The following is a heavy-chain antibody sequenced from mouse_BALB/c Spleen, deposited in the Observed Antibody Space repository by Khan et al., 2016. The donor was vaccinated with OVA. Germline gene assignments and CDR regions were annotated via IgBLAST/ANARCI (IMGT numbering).Heavy chain of an antibody. J-gene: IGHJ4*01. V-gene: IGHV14-3*02. D-gene: IGHD1-2*01. CDR2: IDPANGHT. CDR1: GFNSKDTY. Sequence: VQLQQSGAELVKPGASVKLSCIVSGFNSKDTYMHWVKQRPEQGLDWIGRIDPANGHTKYDPNFQGKATITADTSSNTAYLQPSSLTSADTDVSYCSYSFLLYAVDYWGQAPSVAACS. CDR3: SYSFLLYAVDY.